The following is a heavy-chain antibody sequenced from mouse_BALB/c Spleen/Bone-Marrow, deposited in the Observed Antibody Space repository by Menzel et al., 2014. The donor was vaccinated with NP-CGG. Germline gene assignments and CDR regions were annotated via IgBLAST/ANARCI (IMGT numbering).Heavy chain of an antibody. J-gene: IGHJ4*01. CDR1: GFTFTSYW. CDR3: ARDGNYRYAMDY. V-gene: IGHV1S81*02. Sequence: QVQLQQPGAELVKPGASVKLSCMASGFTFTSYWIHWVKQRPGQGPEWIGEINPSNGRTNYNEKFKSKATLTEDKSSSTAYMQLSSLTSEDSAVYYCARDGNYRYAMDYWGQGTSVTFSS. D-gene: IGHD2-1*01. CDR2: INPSNGRT.